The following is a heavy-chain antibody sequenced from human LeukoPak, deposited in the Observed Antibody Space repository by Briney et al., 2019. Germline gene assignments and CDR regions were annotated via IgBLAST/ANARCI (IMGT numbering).Heavy chain of an antibody. D-gene: IGHD3-10*01. Sequence: ASVKVSCKASGYTFTSYGISWVRQAPGQGLEWMGWISAYNGNTYYAQKLQGRVTMTTNTSTSTAYMELRSLRSDDTAVYYCARDYVLLWFGDFSGAFDIWGQGTMVTVSS. CDR3: ARDYVLLWFGDFSGAFDI. CDR2: ISAYNGNT. J-gene: IGHJ3*02. CDR1: GYTFTSYG. V-gene: IGHV1-18*01.